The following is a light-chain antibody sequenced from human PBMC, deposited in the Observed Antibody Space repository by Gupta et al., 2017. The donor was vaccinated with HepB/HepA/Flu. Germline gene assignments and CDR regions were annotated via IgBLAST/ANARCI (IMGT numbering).Light chain of an antibody. CDR3: RQALQTPLT. CDR2: LGS. CDR1: QSLLYSNGYNY. V-gene: IGKV2-28*01. J-gene: IGKJ4*01. Sequence: DIVMTQSPLSLPVTPGEPASISCRSSQSLLYSNGYNYLDWYLQKPGQSPQLLIYLGSNRASAVPDRFSGSGSGTDFTLKISRVEAEDVGVYYCRQALQTPLTFGGGTKVEIK.